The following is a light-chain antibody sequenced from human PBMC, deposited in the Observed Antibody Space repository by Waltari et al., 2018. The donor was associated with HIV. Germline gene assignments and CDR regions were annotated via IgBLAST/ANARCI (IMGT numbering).Light chain of an antibody. CDR3: QSTNVVRV. CDR1: ALSKQL. CDR2: KDT. Sequence: LTQPPSVSVSPGQTARITCSGDALSKQLTFWYQKKPAQAPVLVIYKDTERPSGIPERFSGSTSGTTATLTISGVQAEDEADYYCQSTNVVRVFGGGTKLTVL. V-gene: IGLV3-25*03. J-gene: IGLJ3*02.